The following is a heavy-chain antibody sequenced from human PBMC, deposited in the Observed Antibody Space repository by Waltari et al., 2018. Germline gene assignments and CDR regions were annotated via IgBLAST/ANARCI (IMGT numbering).Heavy chain of an antibody. D-gene: IGHD6-19*01. Sequence: QVQLVESGGGVVQPGRSLRLSCPASGFTFCNYGMHWVRQAPGKGLEWVAVLSYDGGNKFYADSVKGRFTISRDNSNNTLYLQMSSLRTEDTGVYYCAKDGSGWYSAGLDYWGQGTLVTVSS. CDR1: GFTFCNYG. CDR2: LSYDGGNK. V-gene: IGHV3-30*18. J-gene: IGHJ4*02. CDR3: AKDGSGWYSAGLDY.